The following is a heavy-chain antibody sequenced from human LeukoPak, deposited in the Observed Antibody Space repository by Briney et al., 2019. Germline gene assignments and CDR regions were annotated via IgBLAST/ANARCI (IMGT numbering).Heavy chain of an antibody. CDR2: IIPILGIA. CDR1: GGTFSSYA. CDR3: ARYRDGHNSYFDY. V-gene: IGHV1-69*04. D-gene: IGHD5-24*01. J-gene: IGHJ4*02. Sequence: ASVKVSCKASGGTFSSYAISWVRQAPGQVLEWMGRIIPILGIANYAQKFQGRVTITADKSTSTAYMELSSLRSEDTAVYYCARYRDGHNSYFDYWGQGTLVTVSS.